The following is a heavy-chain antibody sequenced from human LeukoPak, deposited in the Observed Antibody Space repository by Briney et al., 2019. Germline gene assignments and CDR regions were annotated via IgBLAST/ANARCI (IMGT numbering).Heavy chain of an antibody. J-gene: IGHJ4*02. V-gene: IGHV1-18*04. CDR3: ARDGNLLYCSGGSCYSGYFDY. Sequence: ASVKVSCKASGYTFTRYGISWVRQAPGQGLEWMGWISAYNGNTNYAQKLQGRVTMTTDTSTSTAYMELRSLRSDDTAVYYCARDGNLLYCSGGSCYSGYFDYWGQGTLVTVSS. CDR1: GYTFTRYG. D-gene: IGHD2-15*01. CDR2: ISAYNGNT.